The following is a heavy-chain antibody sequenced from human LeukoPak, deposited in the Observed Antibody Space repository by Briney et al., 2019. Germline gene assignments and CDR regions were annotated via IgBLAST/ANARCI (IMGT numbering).Heavy chain of an antibody. CDR2: ISSSGSTI. V-gene: IGHV3-11*04. CDR3: AREGRDHLYYYYMDV. J-gene: IGHJ6*03. Sequence: GGSLRLSCAASGFTFSDYYMSWIRQAPGKGLEWVSYISSSGSTIYYADSVKGRFTISRDNAKNSLYLQINSLRAEDTAVYYCAREGRDHLYYYYMDVWGKGTTVTVSS. CDR1: GFTFSDYY.